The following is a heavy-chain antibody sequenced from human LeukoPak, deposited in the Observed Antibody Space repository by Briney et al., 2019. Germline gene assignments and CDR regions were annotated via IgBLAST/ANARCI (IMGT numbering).Heavy chain of an antibody. D-gene: IGHD2-2*01. V-gene: IGHV3-30-3*01. CDR3: ARICSSTDCLIPD. Sequence: GGSLRLSCAASGFTFSSYAMHWVRQAPGKGLEWVAVISYDGSNKYYADSVKGRFTISRDNSKNTLYLQINSLRDEDTAVYYCARICSSTDCLIPDWGQGTLVTVSS. J-gene: IGHJ4*02. CDR2: ISYDGSNK. CDR1: GFTFSSYA.